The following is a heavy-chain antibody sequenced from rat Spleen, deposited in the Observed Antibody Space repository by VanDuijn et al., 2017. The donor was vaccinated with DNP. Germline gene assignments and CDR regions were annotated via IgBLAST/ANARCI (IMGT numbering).Heavy chain of an antibody. V-gene: IGHV5-22*01. CDR2: ISYEGSST. J-gene: IGHJ1*01. CDR3: ARGVYYYSATYWYFDF. D-gene: IGHD1-1*01. Sequence: EVQLVESGGGLVQPGRSLKLSCAASGFTFSDYYMAWVRQAPKKGLELVAAISYEGSSTYYGDSVKGRFTISRDNAKTTLYLQMKSLRSEATATYYCARGVYYYSATYWYFDFWGPGTMVTVSS. CDR1: GFTFSDYY.